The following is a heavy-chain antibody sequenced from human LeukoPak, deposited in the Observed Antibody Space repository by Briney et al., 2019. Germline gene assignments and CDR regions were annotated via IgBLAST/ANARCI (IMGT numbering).Heavy chain of an antibody. D-gene: IGHD7-27*01. V-gene: IGHV3-9*03. CDR2: ISWNSGSI. CDR1: GFTFDDYA. CDR3: AKDTQNGGLLGNDAFDI. Sequence: GGSLRLSCAASGFTFDDYAMHWVRQAPGKGLEWVSGISWNSGSIGYADSVKGRFTISRDNAKNSLYLQMNSLRAEDMALYYCAKDTQNGGLLGNDAFDIWGQGTLVTVSS. J-gene: IGHJ3*02.